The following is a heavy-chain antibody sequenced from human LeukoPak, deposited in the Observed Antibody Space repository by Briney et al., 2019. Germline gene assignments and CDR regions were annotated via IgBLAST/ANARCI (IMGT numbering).Heavy chain of an antibody. V-gene: IGHV3-23*01. CDR3: ARVLGSISGY. D-gene: IGHD3-10*01. Sequence: GGSLTLSCAASGFTFSSYAMSWVREAPARGLEWVSSLRGNGDTFYADSVKGRFTLSRDESRNTVYLQLNKLRAEDTAVYYCARVLGSISGYWGQGTLVTVSS. J-gene: IGHJ4*02. CDR2: LRGNGDT. CDR1: GFTFSSYA.